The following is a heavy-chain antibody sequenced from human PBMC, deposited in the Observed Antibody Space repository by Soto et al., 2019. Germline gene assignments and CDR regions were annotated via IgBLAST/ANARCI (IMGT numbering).Heavy chain of an antibody. CDR2: IYHSGST. J-gene: IGHJ6*02. CDR1: GGSISSSNW. CDR3: MVRGAEYNYYGMDV. D-gene: IGHD3-10*01. Sequence: SETLSLTCAVSGGSISSSNWWSWVRQPPGKGLEWIGEIYHSGSTNYNPSLKSRVTISVDKSKNQFSLKLSSVTAADTAVYYCMVRGAEYNYYGMDVWGQGTTVTVSS. V-gene: IGHV4-4*02.